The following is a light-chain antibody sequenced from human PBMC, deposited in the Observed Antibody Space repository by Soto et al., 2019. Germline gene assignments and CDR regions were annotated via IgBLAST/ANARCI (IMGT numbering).Light chain of an antibody. CDR3: QKYNSALT. CDR2: AAS. Sequence: DIQMTQSPSSLSASVGDRVTITCRARQGISNYLAWYQQKPGKVPKLLIYAASTLQSGVPSRFSGSGSGTDFTLTISSLQPEDVATYYCQKYNSALTFGGGTEVEIK. CDR1: QGISNY. J-gene: IGKJ4*01. V-gene: IGKV1-27*01.